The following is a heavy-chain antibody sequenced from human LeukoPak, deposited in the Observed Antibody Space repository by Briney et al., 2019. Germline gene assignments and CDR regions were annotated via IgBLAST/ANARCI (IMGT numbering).Heavy chain of an antibody. J-gene: IGHJ6*02. Sequence: ASVKVSCKASGYTFTSYDINWVRQAPGQGLEWMGWISAYNGNTNYAQKLQGRVTMTTDTSTSTAYMELRSLRSDDTAVYYCARSGDRPPYYYYGMDVWGQGTTVTVSS. CDR2: ISAYNGNT. CDR1: GYTFTSYD. D-gene: IGHD7-27*01. CDR3: ARSGDRPPYYYYGMDV. V-gene: IGHV1-18*01.